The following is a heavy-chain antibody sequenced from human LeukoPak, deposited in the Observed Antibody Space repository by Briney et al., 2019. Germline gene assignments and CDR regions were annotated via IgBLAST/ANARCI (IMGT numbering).Heavy chain of an antibody. J-gene: IGHJ4*02. CDR1: GFTFSSYW. Sequence: GGSLRLSCAASGFTFSSYWTSWVRQAPGKGLEWVANIKQDGSEKYYVDSVKGRFTSSRDNAKNSLYLQMNSLRAKDTAVYYCARDNHYGDYVDYWGQGTLVTVSS. V-gene: IGHV3-7*01. D-gene: IGHD4-17*01. CDR2: IKQDGSEK. CDR3: ARDNHYGDYVDY.